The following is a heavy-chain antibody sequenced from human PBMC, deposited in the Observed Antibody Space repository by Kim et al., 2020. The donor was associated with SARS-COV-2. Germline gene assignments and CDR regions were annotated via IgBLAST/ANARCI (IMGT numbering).Heavy chain of an antibody. V-gene: IGHV3-33*06. J-gene: IGHJ6*02. D-gene: IGHD2-8*01. Sequence: GGSLRLSCAASGFTFSSYGMHWVRQAPGKGLEWVAVIWYDGSNKYYADSVKGRFTISRDNSKNTLYLQMNSLRAEDTAVYYCAKRSREWGMDVWGQGTMVTVSS. CDR3: AKRSREWGMDV. CDR2: IWYDGSNK. CDR1: GFTFSSYG.